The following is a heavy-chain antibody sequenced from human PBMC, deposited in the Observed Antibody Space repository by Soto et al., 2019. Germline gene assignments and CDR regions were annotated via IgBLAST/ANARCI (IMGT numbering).Heavy chain of an antibody. CDR1: GGSVTSDEDY. Sequence: TLSLTCTVSGGSVTSDEDYWTWIRQSPGKGLEWIGYISNSGSTGYNPSLKTRLSMSVDRSKNQFTLRLTSVTAADTAVYFCATESGSTYGYFDHWGQGTQVTV. CDR3: ATESGSTYGYFDH. CDR2: ISNSGST. V-gene: IGHV4-30-4*01. J-gene: IGHJ4*02. D-gene: IGHD5-18*01.